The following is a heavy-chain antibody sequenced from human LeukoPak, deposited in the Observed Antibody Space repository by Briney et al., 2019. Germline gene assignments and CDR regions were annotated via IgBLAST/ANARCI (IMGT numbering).Heavy chain of an antibody. J-gene: IGHJ6*03. D-gene: IGHD2-2*01. CDR1: GFTFSSYS. V-gene: IGHV3-21*01. Sequence: GGSLRLSCAASGFTFSSYSMNWVRQAPGKGLEWVSSISSSSSYIFYADSVKGRFTISRDNAQKSLYLQMNSLRAEDTAVYYCAKVFYQLLSTGHMDVWGKGTTVTVSS. CDR3: AKVFYQLLSTGHMDV. CDR2: ISSSSSYI.